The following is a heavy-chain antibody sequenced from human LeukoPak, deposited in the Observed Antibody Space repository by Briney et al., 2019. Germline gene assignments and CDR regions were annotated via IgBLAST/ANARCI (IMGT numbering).Heavy chain of an antibody. D-gene: IGHD2-15*01. J-gene: IGHJ4*02. V-gene: IGHV4-30-4*01. CDR1: GGSISSGDYY. Sequence: SSETLSLTCTVSGGSISSGDYYWSWIRQPPGKGLERIGYIYYSGSTYYNPSLKSRVTISVDTSKNQFSLKLSSVTAADTAVYYCARGRVVARTFDYWGQGTLVTVSS. CDR2: IYYSGST. CDR3: ARGRVVARTFDY.